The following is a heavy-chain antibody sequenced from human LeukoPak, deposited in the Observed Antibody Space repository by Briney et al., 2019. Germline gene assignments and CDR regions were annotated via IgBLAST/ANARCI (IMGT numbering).Heavy chain of an antibody. Sequence: ASVKVSCKASGYTFTGYYMHWVRQAPGQGLEWMGWINPNSGGTNYAQKFQGRVTMTRDTSISTAYMELSRLRPDDTAVYYCARFIAAAGTVDYWGQGTLVTVSS. CDR1: GYTFTGYY. CDR2: INPNSGGT. J-gene: IGHJ4*02. D-gene: IGHD6-13*01. V-gene: IGHV1-2*02. CDR3: ARFIAAAGTVDY.